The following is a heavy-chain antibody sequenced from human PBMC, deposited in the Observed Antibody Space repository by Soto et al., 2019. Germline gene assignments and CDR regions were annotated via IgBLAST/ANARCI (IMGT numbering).Heavy chain of an antibody. CDR2: IDPSDSYI. CDR1: GYSFTNYW. Sequence: PGESLKISCKGSGYSFTNYWISWVRQMPGKGLEWMGRIDPSDSYIKYSPSFQGHVTISADNSSSTAYLQWGSLKAAVTAMYYCARHDCSSTRCYNFGMDVWGQGTTVTVSS. D-gene: IGHD2-2*02. CDR3: ARHDCSSTRCYNFGMDV. V-gene: IGHV5-10-1*01. J-gene: IGHJ6*02.